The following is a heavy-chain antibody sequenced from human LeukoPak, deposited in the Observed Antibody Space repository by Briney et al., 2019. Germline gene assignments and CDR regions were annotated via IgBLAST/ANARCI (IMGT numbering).Heavy chain of an antibody. CDR1: GYTFTSYG. D-gene: IGHD3-10*01. CDR2: ISAYNGNT. V-gene: IGHV1-18*01. J-gene: IGHJ5*02. Sequence: GASVKVSCKASGYTFTSYGISWVRQAPGRGLEWMGWISAYNGNTNYAQKLQGRVTMTTDTSTSTAYMELRSLRSDDTAVYYCARGKNYYGSGSYYTLYIWFDPWGQGTLVTVSS. CDR3: ARGKNYYGSGSYYTLYIWFDP.